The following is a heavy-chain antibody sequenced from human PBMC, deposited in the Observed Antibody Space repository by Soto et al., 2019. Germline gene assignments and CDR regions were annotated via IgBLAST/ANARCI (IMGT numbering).Heavy chain of an antibody. V-gene: IGHV1-2*02. CDR2: ISPKSGGT. CDR1: GYTFTGYY. CDR3: GRGRSGELVVFY. J-gene: IGHJ4*02. D-gene: IGHD1-7*01. Sequence: QVQLVQSGAEVKESGASVKVSCKASGYTFTGYYIHWVRQAPGQGLEWVGGISPKSGGTRYAQKCQGRVTMTKDTSITTVYMELSNLSPDDTAVYYCGRGRSGELVVFYWGQGTLVTVHS.